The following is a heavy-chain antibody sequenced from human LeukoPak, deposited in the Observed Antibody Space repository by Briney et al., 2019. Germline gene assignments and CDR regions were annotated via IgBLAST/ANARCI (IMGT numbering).Heavy chain of an antibody. CDR1: GYTLTELS. D-gene: IGHD6-19*01. CDR2: ISSSSTYI. CDR3: ARDQMAGYSSGWYPFDY. V-gene: IGHV3-21*01. J-gene: IGHJ4*01. Sequence: SCKVSGYTLTELSMNWVRQAPGKGLEWVSSISSSSTYIYYADSVKGRFTISRDNAKNSLYLQMNSLRAEDTAVYYCARDQMAGYSSGWYPFDYWGQEPWSPSPQ.